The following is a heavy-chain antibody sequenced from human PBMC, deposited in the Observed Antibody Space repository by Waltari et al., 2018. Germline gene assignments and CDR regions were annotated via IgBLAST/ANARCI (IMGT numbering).Heavy chain of an antibody. CDR2: IYSGGRT. D-gene: IGHD3-9*01. CDR3: ARRYFDWLPLGGMDV. J-gene: IGHJ6*02. Sequence: EVQLVESGGGLVQPGGSLRLSCAASGFTVSSNYMSWVRQAPGKGLEWVSVIYSGGRTYYADSVKGRFTISRDNSKNTLYLQMNSLRAEDTAVYYCARRYFDWLPLGGMDVWGQGTTVTVSS. V-gene: IGHV3-66*02. CDR1: GFTVSSNY.